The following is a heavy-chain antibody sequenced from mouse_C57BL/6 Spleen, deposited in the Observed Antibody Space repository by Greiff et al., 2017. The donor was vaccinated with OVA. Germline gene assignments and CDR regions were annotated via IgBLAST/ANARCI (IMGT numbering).Heavy chain of an antibody. Sequence: VQLQQSGAELVKPGASVKISCKASGYAFSSYWMNWVKQRPGKGLEWIGQIYPGDGDTNYNGKFKGKATLTADKSSSTAYMQLSSLTSEDSAVYFCARELYYGSSDYAMDYWGQGTSVTVSS. CDR2: IYPGDGDT. V-gene: IGHV1-80*01. D-gene: IGHD1-1*01. CDR1: GYAFSSYW. J-gene: IGHJ4*01. CDR3: ARELYYGSSDYAMDY.